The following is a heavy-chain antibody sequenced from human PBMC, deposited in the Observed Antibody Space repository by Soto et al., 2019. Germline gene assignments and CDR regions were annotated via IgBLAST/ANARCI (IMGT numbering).Heavy chain of an antibody. J-gene: IGHJ6*02. Sequence: ASVKVSCKSSGYTFTDYYMYWVRLAPGQGLEWMGWINPNSGETNYPQKFQGRVSLTSDTSLSTAYMELTSLRSDDTAVYYCANMLYYYYALDVCGQGTTVTVSS. CDR2: INPNSGET. V-gene: IGHV1-2*02. D-gene: IGHD3-16*01. CDR3: ANMLYYYYALDV. CDR1: GYTFTDYY.